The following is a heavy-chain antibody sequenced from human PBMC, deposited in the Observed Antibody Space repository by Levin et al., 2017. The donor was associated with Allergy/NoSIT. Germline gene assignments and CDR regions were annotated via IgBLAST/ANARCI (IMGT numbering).Heavy chain of an antibody. J-gene: IGHJ4*02. D-gene: IGHD3-22*01. Sequence: GGSLRLSCAASGFTFSNYAMNWVRQAPGKGLEWVSAISGSGGSTYYVDSVKGRFTISRDNSKNTLYLQMNNLRAEDTAVYYCAERMIVGNSGYFDYWGQGTLVTVSS. CDR2: ISGSGGST. CDR3: AERMIVGNSGYFDY. V-gene: IGHV3-23*01. CDR1: GFTFSNYA.